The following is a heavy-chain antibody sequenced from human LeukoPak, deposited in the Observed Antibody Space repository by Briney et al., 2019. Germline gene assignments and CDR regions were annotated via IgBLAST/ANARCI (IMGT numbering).Heavy chain of an antibody. D-gene: IGHD6-19*01. CDR3: ARDLRTWGAVAGTTLGY. CDR2: ISAYNGNT. Sequence: GASVKVSCKASGYTFTSYGISWVRQAPGQGLEWMGWISAYNGNTNYAQKLQGRVTMTTDTSTSTAYMELRSLRSDDTAVYYCARDLRTWGAVAGTTLGYWGQGTLVTVSS. V-gene: IGHV1-18*01. CDR1: GYTFTSYG. J-gene: IGHJ4*02.